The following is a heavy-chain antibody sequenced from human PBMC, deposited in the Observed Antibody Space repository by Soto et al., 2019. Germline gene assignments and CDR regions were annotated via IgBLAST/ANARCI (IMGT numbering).Heavy chain of an antibody. D-gene: IGHD2-2*01. CDR2: ISSNGGST. Sequence: GGSLRLSCAASGFTFSSYAMHWVRQAPGKGLEYVSAISSNGGSTYYANSVKGRFTISRDNSKNTLYLQMGSLRAEDMAVYYCAKPEGYCSSTSCYSPLGYYYYYMDVWGKGTTVTVSS. V-gene: IGHV3-64*01. CDR3: AKPEGYCSSTSCYSPLGYYYYYMDV. CDR1: GFTFSSYA. J-gene: IGHJ6*03.